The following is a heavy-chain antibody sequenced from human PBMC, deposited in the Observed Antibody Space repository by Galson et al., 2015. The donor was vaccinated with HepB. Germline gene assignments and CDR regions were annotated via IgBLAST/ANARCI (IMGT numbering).Heavy chain of an antibody. D-gene: IGHD5-12*01. Sequence: SLRLSCAASGFTFSSYAMHWVRQAPGKGLEYVSAISRSGDTTYYADSVKGRFTISRDNSKNTLYFQMSSLRAEDTAMYYCVKSGDKWLRFSHNFDYWGQGTLVTVSS. CDR1: GFTFSSYA. J-gene: IGHJ4*02. CDR2: ISRSGDTT. CDR3: VKSGDKWLRFSHNFDY. V-gene: IGHV3-64D*06.